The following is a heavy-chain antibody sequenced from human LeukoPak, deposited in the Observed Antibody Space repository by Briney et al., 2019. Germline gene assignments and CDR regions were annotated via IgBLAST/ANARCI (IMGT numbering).Heavy chain of an antibody. CDR3: ANSDRIQLWLLFSN. D-gene: IGHD5-18*01. J-gene: IGHJ4*02. CDR2: ISGSGGST. CDR1: GFTFSSYA. V-gene: IGHV3-23*01. Sequence: PGGSLRLSCAASGFTFSSYAMSWVRQAPGKGLEWVSAISGSGGSTYYADSVKGRFTISRDNSKNTLYLQMNSLRAEDTAVYYCANSDRIQLWLLFSNWGQGTLVTVSS.